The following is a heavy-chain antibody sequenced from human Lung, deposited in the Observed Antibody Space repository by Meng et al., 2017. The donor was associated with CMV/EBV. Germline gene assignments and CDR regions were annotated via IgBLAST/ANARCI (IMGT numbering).Heavy chain of an antibody. J-gene: IGHJ5*02. Sequence: SETXSLXXSVSGVSVSKNKYYWSWIRQTPGQGLEWLGYIYSIGRANYNPYFKSRVTISKDTYRNQFSLTRNPVNAADTVVYYCARYYHDSGDWRPDPWGQGTXVTVSS. CDR2: IYSIGRA. D-gene: IGHD3-22*01. CDR3: ARYYHDSGDWRPDP. CDR1: GVSVSKNKYY. V-gene: IGHV4-61*01.